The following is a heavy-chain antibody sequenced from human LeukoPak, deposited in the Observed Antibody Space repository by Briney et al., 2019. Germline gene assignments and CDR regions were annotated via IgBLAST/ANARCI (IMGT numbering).Heavy chain of an antibody. CDR1: GFSLSSYA. J-gene: IGHJ4*02. Sequence: GGSLRLSCAASGFSLSSYAMSWVRQAPGKGLEWVSGISDMSSSTYYADSVKGRFTISRDNSKNTLYLQMNSLTAEDTAVYYCAKDRRRFWSCYLDYWGQGALDTLSS. CDR3: AKDRRRFWSCYLDY. D-gene: IGHD3-3*01. CDR2: ISDMSSST. V-gene: IGHV3-23*01.